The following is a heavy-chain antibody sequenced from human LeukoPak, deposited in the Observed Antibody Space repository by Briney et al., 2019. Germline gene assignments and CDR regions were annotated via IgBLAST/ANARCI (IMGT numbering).Heavy chain of an antibody. CDR3: AKDRTYDYGTYDAFDI. J-gene: IGHJ3*02. V-gene: IGHV3-30*18. D-gene: IGHD4-17*01. Sequence: GRSLRLSCAASGFTFDSYGMHWVRQAPGKGLGWVAVISYDGSNKYYVDSVKGRFTISRDNSKNTLYLQMNSLRPEDTAVYYCAKDRTYDYGTYDAFDIWGPGTMVTVSS. CDR2: ISYDGSNK. CDR1: GFTFDSYG.